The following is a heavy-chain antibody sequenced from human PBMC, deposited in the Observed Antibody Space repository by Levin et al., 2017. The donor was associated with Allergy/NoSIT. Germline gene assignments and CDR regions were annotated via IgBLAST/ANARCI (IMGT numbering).Heavy chain of an antibody. D-gene: IGHD2-2*01. CDR1: GFPISNHY. V-gene: IGHV3-53*01. J-gene: IGHJ4*01. Sequence: GESLKISCAVSGFPISNHYMTWVRHVPGKGLEWVSIMYGDGTTYYADSVRGRFTISRDKSKNTLYLQMNSLRGEDTAMFYCGLSSTWQYYFDYWGQGTLVTVSS. CDR2: MYGDGTT. CDR3: GLSSTWQYYFDY.